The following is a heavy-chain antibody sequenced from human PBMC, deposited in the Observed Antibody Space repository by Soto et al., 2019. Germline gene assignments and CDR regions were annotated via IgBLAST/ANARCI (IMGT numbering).Heavy chain of an antibody. D-gene: IGHD2-15*01. Sequence: GASVKVSCKASGCTFSSDAFSWVRQAPGQGLEWMGGISPTSGTANYAQKFQGRATITADESTSTAYMELSSLTSEDTAVYFCARGQGYCSGGICYYYYYGMDVWGQGTTVTVSS. CDR1: GCTFSSDA. J-gene: IGHJ6*02. CDR3: ARGQGYCSGGICYYYYYGMDV. CDR2: ISPTSGTA. V-gene: IGHV1-69*13.